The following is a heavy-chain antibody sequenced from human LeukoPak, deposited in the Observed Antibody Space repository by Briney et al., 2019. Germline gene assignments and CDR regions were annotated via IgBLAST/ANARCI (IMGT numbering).Heavy chain of an antibody. Sequence: SVKVSCKASGGTFSSYAISWLRQAPGQGLEWMGGIIPIFGTANYAQKFQGRVTITADESTSTAYMELSSLRSEDMAVYYCTRGVRRSVSAPPGGGFDPWGQVTLVTVSS. CDR1: GGTFSSYA. D-gene: IGHD1-14*01. V-gene: IGHV1-69*13. J-gene: IGHJ5*02. CDR2: IIPIFGTA. CDR3: TRGVRRSVSAPPGGGFDP.